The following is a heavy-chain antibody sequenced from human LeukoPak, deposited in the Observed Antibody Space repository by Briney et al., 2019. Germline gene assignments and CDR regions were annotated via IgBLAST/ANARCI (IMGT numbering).Heavy chain of an antibody. J-gene: IGHJ4*02. CDR3: AVLFWSGYYTAYYFDY. CDR1: GYTFTSYG. D-gene: IGHD3-3*01. V-gene: IGHV1-18*01. Sequence: ASVKVSCKASGYTFTSYGISWVRQAPGQGLEWMGWISAYNGNTNYAQKLQGRVTMTTDTSTSTAYMELRSLRSDDTAVYYCAVLFWSGYYTAYYFDYWGQGTLVTVSS. CDR2: ISAYNGNT.